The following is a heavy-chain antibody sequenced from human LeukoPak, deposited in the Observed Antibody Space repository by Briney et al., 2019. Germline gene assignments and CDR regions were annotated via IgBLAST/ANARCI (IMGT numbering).Heavy chain of an antibody. J-gene: IGHJ6*03. V-gene: IGHV3-53*01. CDR1: GFTVSSNY. Sequence: GGPLRLSCAASGFTVSSNYMSWVRQAPGKGLEWVSVIYSGGSTYSVKGRFTISRDNSKNTLYLQMNSLRAEDTAVYYCASGSGSYRTPYYYMDVWGTGTTVTVS. CDR3: ASGSGSYRTPYYYMDV. D-gene: IGHD3-10*01. CDR2: IYSGGST.